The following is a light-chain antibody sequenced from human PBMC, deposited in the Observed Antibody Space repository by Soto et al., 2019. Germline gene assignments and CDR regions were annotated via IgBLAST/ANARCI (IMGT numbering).Light chain of an antibody. CDR3: QQYNSYPLT. J-gene: IGKJ4*01. Sequence: DIQMTQSPSTLSASVGDRVTITCRASQSISSWLAWYQQKPGKAPNLLNYKASSLESGVPSRFSGSGSGTEFTLTIGSLHPDDFVTYYCQQYNSYPLTFGGGTKVEIK. CDR1: QSISSW. V-gene: IGKV1-5*03. CDR2: KAS.